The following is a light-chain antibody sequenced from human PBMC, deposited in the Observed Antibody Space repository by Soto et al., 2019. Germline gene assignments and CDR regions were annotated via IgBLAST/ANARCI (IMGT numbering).Light chain of an antibody. J-gene: IGLJ3*02. V-gene: IGLV2-14*01. CDR3: TSFTATYTLV. CDR1: SSDIGAYNY. Sequence: QSALTKPASVSGSPGQSITISCTGTSSDIGAYNYVSWYQHHPGKDPKLLIYEVSNRPSGISNRFSGSKSGNTASLTISGLQSEDEADYYCTSFTATYTLVFGGGTQLTVL. CDR2: EVS.